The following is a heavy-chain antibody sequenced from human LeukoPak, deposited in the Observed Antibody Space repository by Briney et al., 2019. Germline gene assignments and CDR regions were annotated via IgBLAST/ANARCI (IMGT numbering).Heavy chain of an antibody. CDR1: GYTFTSYY. Sequence: AASVKVSCKASGYTFTSYYMHWVRQAPGQGREWMGIIKPSSGSTSYAQKFQGRVTMTRDTSTSTVYMELSSLRSEDTAVYYCARATGYYNGYYYYGMDVWGQGTTVTVSS. CDR2: IKPSSGST. D-gene: IGHD3-9*01. V-gene: IGHV1-46*01. CDR3: ARATGYYNGYYYYGMDV. J-gene: IGHJ6*02.